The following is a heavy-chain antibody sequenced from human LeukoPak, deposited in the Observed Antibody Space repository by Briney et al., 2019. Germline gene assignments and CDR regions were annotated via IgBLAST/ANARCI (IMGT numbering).Heavy chain of an antibody. CDR3: GKGAYDYIEIAYFDY. Sequence: GGSLRHSCVASGFSFNNYAMNWVRQAPGKGLEWVSLIIGSSGSTFYADSVKGCFTISRDKSKNTLYLQMNSLRAEDTGVYYCGKGAYDYIEIAYFDYWGQGSLVTVSS. J-gene: IGHJ4*02. CDR1: GFSFNNYA. D-gene: IGHD5-12*01. CDR2: IIGSSGST. V-gene: IGHV3-23*01.